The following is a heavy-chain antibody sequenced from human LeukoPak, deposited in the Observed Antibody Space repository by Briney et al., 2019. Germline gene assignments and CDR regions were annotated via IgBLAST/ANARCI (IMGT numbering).Heavy chain of an antibody. CDR1: RFTFSSYA. CDR3: AKPQSHIVVVVAAITPEY. D-gene: IGHD2-15*01. V-gene: IGHV3-23*01. J-gene: IGHJ4*02. CDR2: IGGSGGGT. Sequence: GGSLRLSCAASRFTFSSYAMGWVRQAPGKGLEWVSSIGGSGGGTYYADSVKGRFTISRDNSKNTLYLQMNSLRAEDTAVYYCAKPQSHIVVVVAAITPEYWGQGTLVTVSS.